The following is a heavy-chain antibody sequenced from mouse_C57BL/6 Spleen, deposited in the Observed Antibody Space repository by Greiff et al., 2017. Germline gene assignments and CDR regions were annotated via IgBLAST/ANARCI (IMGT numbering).Heavy chain of an antibody. V-gene: IGHV5-4*01. Sequence: EVQVVESGGGLVKPGGSLKLSCAASGFTFSSYAMSWVRQTPEKRLEWVATISDGGSYTYYPDNVKGRFTISRDNAKNNLYLQMSHLKSEDTAMYYCNYYAMDYWGQGTSVTVSS. CDR2: ISDGGSYT. CDR1: GFTFSSYA. CDR3: NYYAMDY. J-gene: IGHJ4*01.